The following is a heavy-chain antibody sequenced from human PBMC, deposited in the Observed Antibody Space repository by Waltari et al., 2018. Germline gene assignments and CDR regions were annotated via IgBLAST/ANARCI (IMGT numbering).Heavy chain of an antibody. CDR2: INPDGSDI. CDR3: TRLATELADY. V-gene: IGHV3-74*01. CDR1: GITLSKYW. D-gene: IGHD4-4*01. J-gene: IGHJ4*02. Sequence: EVQLVESGGGLVQPGGSLRLSCAASGITLSKYWMVWVRQVAGKGLMWVSKINPDGSDISDADSVKGRFTIARDNAKNTRYLQMNSLRAEDTALYFCTRLATELADYWGQGTLVTVSS.